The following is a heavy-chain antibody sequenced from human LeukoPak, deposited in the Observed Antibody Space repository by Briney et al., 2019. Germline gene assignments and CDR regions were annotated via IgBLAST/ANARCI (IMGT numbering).Heavy chain of an antibody. CDR2: IYYSGST. Sequence: SETLSLTCTVSGGSISSSSYYWGWIRQPPGKGLEWIGSIYYSGSTYYNPSLKSRVTISVDTSKNQFSLKLSSVTAADTAVYYCARRWADRVTNLAYYFDYWGQGTLVTVSS. D-gene: IGHD4-17*01. J-gene: IGHJ4*02. CDR1: GGSISSSSYY. V-gene: IGHV4-39*07. CDR3: ARRWADRVTNLAYYFDY.